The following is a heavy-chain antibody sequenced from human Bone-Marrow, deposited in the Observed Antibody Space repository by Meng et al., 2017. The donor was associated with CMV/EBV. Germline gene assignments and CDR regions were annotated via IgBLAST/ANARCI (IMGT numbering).Heavy chain of an antibody. V-gene: IGHV2-5*01. J-gene: IGHJ4*02. CDR2: IYWNDDK. CDR3: AHSGRSITIFGVVLNPLGSSFDY. CDR1: GFSLSTSGVG. Sequence: SGPTLVKPTQTLTLTCTFSGFSLSTSGVGVGWIRQPPGKALEWFALIYWNDDKRYSPSLKNRLTITKDTSKNQVVLTMTNMDPVDTATYYCAHSGRSITIFGVVLNPLGSSFDYWGQGTLVTVSS. D-gene: IGHD3-3*01.